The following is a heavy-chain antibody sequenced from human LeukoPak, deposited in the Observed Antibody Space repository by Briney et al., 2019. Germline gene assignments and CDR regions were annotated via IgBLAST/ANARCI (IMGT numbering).Heavy chain of an antibody. D-gene: IGHD3-10*01. CDR2: INPNSGGT. Sequence: ASVKVSCKASGYTFTGYYMHWVRQAPGQGREGRGWINPNSGGTNYAQKFQGRVTMTRDTSISTAYMELSRLRSDDTAVYYCARDLSPYYGSGSWDYWGQGTLVTVSS. CDR3: ARDLSPYYGSGSWDY. J-gene: IGHJ4*02. V-gene: IGHV1-2*02. CDR1: GYTFTGYY.